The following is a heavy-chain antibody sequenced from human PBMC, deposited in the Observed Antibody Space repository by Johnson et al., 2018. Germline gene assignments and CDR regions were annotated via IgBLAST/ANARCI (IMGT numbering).Heavy chain of an antibody. Sequence: QVQLQESGPGLVNPSGTLSLTCTVSGGSITDNKWWSWVRQPPGKGLELVGEIFSSGNTNYNPSLKSRVTVSVDRSNNQFPLKLTSVTAAGTAVYYCARTRRDCYSYCGFEIWGQGTLVTV. CDR3: ARTRRDCYSYCGFEI. V-gene: IGHV4-4*02. J-gene: IGHJ3*02. D-gene: IGHD2-21*02. CDR2: IFSSGNT. CDR1: GGSITDNKW.